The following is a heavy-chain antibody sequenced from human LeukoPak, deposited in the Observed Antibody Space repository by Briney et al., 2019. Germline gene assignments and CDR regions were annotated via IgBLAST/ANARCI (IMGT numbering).Heavy chain of an antibody. CDR2: IYYSGST. Sequence: SETLSLTCTVSGGSISSYYWSWIRQPPGEGLEWIGYIYYSGSTNYNPSPKSRVTISVDTSKNQFSLKLSSVTAADTAVYYCARVGARYCSSTSCSPDAFDIWGQGTMVTVSS. D-gene: IGHD2-2*01. CDR1: GGSISSYY. CDR3: ARVGARYCSSTSCSPDAFDI. J-gene: IGHJ3*02. V-gene: IGHV4-59*01.